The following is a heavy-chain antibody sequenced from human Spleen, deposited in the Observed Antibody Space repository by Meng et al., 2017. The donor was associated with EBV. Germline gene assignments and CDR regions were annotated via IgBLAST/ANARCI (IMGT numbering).Heavy chain of an antibody. D-gene: IGHD3-22*01. V-gene: IGHV4-4*02. CDR1: GDSISSNW. J-gene: IGHJ5*02. CDR2: IFHSGNT. Sequence: QAQLQESGPGLVKPSGPLSLTCAVSGDSISSNWGSWVRQSPGKGLEWIGEIFHSGNTNYNPSLKSRVALSVDKSKNQISLNLNSVTAADTALYYCARGSSGYFSIDLWGQGTLVTVSS. CDR3: ARGSSGYFSIDL.